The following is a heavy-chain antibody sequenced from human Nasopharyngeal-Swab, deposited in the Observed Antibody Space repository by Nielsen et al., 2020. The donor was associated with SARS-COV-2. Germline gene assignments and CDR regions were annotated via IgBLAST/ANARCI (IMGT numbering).Heavy chain of an antibody. CDR3: ARGESSTTYYDFWSGSHHWFDP. CDR2: ISSSGSTI. CDR1: GFTFSSYS. Sequence: GESLKISCAASGFTFSSYSMNWVRQAPGKGLEWVSYISSSGSTIYYADSVKGRFTISRDNAKNSLYLQMNSLRAEDTAVYYCARGESSTTYYDFWSGSHHWFDPWGQGTLVTVSS. V-gene: IGHV3-48*04. D-gene: IGHD3-3*01. J-gene: IGHJ5*02.